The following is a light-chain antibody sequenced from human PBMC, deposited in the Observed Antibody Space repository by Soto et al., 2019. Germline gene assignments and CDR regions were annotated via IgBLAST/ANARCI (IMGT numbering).Light chain of an antibody. J-gene: IGKJ4*01. Sequence: EFVLTQSPGTLSLSPGERATLSCRASQSVSSTFLAWYQQKPGQPPRLLIYGASTRGTGIPDRFSGSGSGTDFTLTISRLEPEDFAVYYCQHYGSSPPLTFGGGTTVEIK. CDR2: GAS. CDR3: QHYGSSPPLT. V-gene: IGKV3-20*01. CDR1: QSVSSTF.